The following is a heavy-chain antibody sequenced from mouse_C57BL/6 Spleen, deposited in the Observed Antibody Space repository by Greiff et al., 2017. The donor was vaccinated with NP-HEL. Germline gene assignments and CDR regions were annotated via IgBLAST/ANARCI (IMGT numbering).Heavy chain of an antibody. J-gene: IGHJ1*03. CDR2: ISRGSSII. Sequence: EVQLVESGGGLVKPGGSLKLSCAASGFTFSDYGMHWVRQAPEKGLEWVAYISRGSSIIYYVDTVKGRFTISRDNATNTLFLQKTSLRSEDTAMYYCARRPTVHWYFDVWGTGTTVTVSS. D-gene: IGHD1-1*01. CDR1: GFTFSDYG. CDR3: ARRPTVHWYFDV. V-gene: IGHV5-17*01.